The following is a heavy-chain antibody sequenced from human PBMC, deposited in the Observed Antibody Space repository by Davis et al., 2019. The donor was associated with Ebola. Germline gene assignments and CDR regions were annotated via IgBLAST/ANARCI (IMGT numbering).Heavy chain of an antibody. CDR1: GYTFTGYY. J-gene: IGHJ4*02. Sequence: AASVKVSCKASGYTFTGYYMHWVRQAPGQGLEWMGWINPNSGGTNYAQKFQGWVTMTRDTSISTAYMGLSRLRSDDTAVYYCARWGRGGLEAGHFDYWGQGTLVTVSS. CDR3: ARWGRGGLEAGHFDY. CDR2: INPNSGGT. D-gene: IGHD1-1*01. V-gene: IGHV1-2*04.